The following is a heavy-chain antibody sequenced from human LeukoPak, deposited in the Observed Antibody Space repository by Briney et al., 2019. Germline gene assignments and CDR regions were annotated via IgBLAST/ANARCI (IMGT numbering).Heavy chain of an antibody. CDR1: GFTFSSYA. CDR3: ARASHIVVVTAIHYRDYFDY. D-gene: IGHD2-21*02. J-gene: IGHJ4*02. Sequence: GGSLRLSCAASGFTFSSYAMHWVRQAPGKGLEWVAVISYDGSNKYYADSVKGRFTISRDNSKNTLYLQMNSLRAEDTAVYYCARASHIVVVTAIHYRDYFDYWGQGTLVTVSS. V-gene: IGHV3-30-3*01. CDR2: ISYDGSNK.